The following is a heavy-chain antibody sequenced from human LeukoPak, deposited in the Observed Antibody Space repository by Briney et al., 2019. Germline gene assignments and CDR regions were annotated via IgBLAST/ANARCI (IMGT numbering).Heavy chain of an antibody. CDR1: GFTFSSYW. CDR2: IRMDGVEK. V-gene: IGHV3-7*01. D-gene: IGHD6-13*01. Sequence: GGSLRLSCAASGFTFSSYWMSWVRQAPGKGLEWVASIRMDGVEKTYVDSVKGRFTISRDNTYNSLYLQMSSLRVEDTAVYFCARDGAPPGLYFDLWGRGTLVTVSS. J-gene: IGHJ4*01. CDR3: ARDGAPPGLYFDL.